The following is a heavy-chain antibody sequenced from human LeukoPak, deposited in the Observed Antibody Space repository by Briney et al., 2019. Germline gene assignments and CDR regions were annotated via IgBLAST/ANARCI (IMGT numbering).Heavy chain of an antibody. J-gene: IGHJ4*02. V-gene: IGHV3-23*01. CDR2: IYGSGEGQT. CDR1: GFNFRAYT. CDR3: VRDLHFSFDY. Sequence: GGSLRLSCAGYGFNFRAYTMNWVRQAPGQGLQWVSGIYGSGEGQTFYADSVRGRFTISRDDSRNLVFLHMDSLRVEDTAVYYCVRDLHFSFDYWGQGTLVTVSS. D-gene: IGHD3-3*02.